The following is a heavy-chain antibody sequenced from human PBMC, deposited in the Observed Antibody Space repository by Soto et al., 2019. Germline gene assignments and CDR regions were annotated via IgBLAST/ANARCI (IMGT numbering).Heavy chain of an antibody. Sequence: EVQLLESGGGLVQPGGSLRLSCAASGFTFSSYAMNWVRQAPGKGLEWVSAISGSGGSTYYADSVKGRFTISRDNSKNTLYLQMNSLRTEDTDVYYCATKRDKYYFDYWGQGTLVTVSS. D-gene: IGHD1-1*01. V-gene: IGHV3-23*01. J-gene: IGHJ4*02. CDR2: ISGSGGST. CDR1: GFTFSSYA. CDR3: ATKRDKYYFDY.